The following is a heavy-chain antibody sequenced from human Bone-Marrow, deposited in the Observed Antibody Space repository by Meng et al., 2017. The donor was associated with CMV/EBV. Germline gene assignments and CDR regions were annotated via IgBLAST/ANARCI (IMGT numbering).Heavy chain of an antibody. V-gene: IGHV1-69*10. J-gene: IGHJ4*02. CDR1: GGTFSSYA. CDR3: ATLNQGGYELYY. D-gene: IGHD2-2*01. Sequence: SVKVSCKASGGTFSSYAISWVRQAPGQGLEWMGGIIPILGIANYAQKFQGRVTITADKSTSTAYMELSSLRSEDTAVYYCATLNQGGYELYYWGQGTLVTVPS. CDR2: IIPILGIA.